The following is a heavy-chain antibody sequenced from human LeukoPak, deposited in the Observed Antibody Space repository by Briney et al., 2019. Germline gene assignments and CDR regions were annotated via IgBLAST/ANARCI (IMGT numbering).Heavy chain of an antibody. CDR1: GYTFTSYD. CDR2: KNPNSGRT. J-gene: IGHJ6*02. V-gene: IGHV1-8*01. D-gene: IGHD2-2*01. Sequence: ASVKVSCKASGYTFTSYDINWVRQATGQGLEWMGGKNPNSGRTCFAQKFQGRLTMTTNTSISTAYMELSSLTSEDTAVYYCARGPVSTHGMDAWGQGTTVTVSS. CDR3: ARGPVSTHGMDA.